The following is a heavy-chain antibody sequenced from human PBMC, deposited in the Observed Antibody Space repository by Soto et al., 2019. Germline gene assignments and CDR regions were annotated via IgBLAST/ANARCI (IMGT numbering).Heavy chain of an antibody. J-gene: IGHJ4*02. CDR2: IYYSGGT. V-gene: IGHV4-61*01. CDR3: ARDFAVLGGFDY. D-gene: IGHD3-10*01. CDR1: GGSISTTNDY. Sequence: PSETLSLTCIVSGGSISTTNDYWGWIRQPPGKGLEWIGYIYYSGGTNYNPSLKSRVTISVDTSKNQFSLKLSSVTAADTAVYYCARDFAVLGGFDYWGQGTLVTVSS.